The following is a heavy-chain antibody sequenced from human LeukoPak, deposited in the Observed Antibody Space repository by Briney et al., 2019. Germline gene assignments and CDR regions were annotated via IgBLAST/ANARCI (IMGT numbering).Heavy chain of an antibody. CDR2: IIDSGNSI. Sequence: PGGSLRLSCAASGLTFSSCAMSWVRQAPGKGLEWVSTIIDSGNSIYYADSAEGRFTISRDNSKNTLYLQMNSLRAGDTAVYYCAKTRPLDSSSWSHGDYWGQGTLVTVSS. CDR1: GLTFSSCA. CDR3: AKTRPLDSSSWSHGDY. J-gene: IGHJ4*02. V-gene: IGHV3-23*01. D-gene: IGHD6-13*01.